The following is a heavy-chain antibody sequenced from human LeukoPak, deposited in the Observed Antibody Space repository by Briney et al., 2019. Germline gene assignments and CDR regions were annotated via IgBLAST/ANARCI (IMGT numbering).Heavy chain of an antibody. D-gene: IGHD1-26*01. Sequence: GGSLRLSCAASGFTFSSYGMHWVRQAPGKGLEWVSYISLSSSSIYYADSLKGRFTISRDNSKNTLYLQMNSLRAEDTAVYYCAKDNGLGGSLGGYWGQGTLVTVSS. J-gene: IGHJ4*02. V-gene: IGHV3-48*01. CDR1: GFTFSSYG. CDR3: AKDNGLGGSLGGY. CDR2: ISLSSSSI.